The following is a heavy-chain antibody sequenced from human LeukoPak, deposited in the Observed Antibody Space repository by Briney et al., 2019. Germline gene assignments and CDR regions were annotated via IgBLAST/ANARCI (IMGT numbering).Heavy chain of an antibody. Sequence: SETLSLTCTVSGGPISSSSYYWGWIRQPPGKGLEWIGSIYYSGSTFYNPSLKSRVTISVDTSKNQFSLKLSSVTAADTAVYYCARLDVVWRDFDYWGQGTLVTVSS. J-gene: IGHJ4*02. V-gene: IGHV4-39*07. CDR2: IYYSGST. CDR1: GGPISSSSYY. D-gene: IGHD2-2*03. CDR3: ARLDVVWRDFDY.